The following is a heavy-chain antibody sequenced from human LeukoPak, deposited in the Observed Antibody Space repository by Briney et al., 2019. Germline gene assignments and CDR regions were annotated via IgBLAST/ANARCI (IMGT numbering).Heavy chain of an antibody. Sequence: WASVKVSCTASGYTFTGYYMHWVRQAPGQGLEWMGWINPNSGGKNYAQTFQGRVTMTRDTSISTAYMELSRLRSDDTAVYYCARDREAMVPDYWGQGTLVTVSS. D-gene: IGHD5-18*01. CDR1: GYTFTGYY. CDR3: ARDREAMVPDY. J-gene: IGHJ4*02. V-gene: IGHV1-2*02. CDR2: INPNSGGK.